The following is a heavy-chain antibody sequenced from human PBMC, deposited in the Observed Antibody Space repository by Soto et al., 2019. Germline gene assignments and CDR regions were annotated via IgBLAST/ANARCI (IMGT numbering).Heavy chain of an antibody. J-gene: IGHJ6*02. CDR1: GFTFSIYG. CDR2: ISYDGSNK. Sequence: LRLSFAASGFTFSIYGIHCFRQSPGKGLDWWAVISYDGSNKYYADSVKVRFTISRDNSNNTPYLQMNSLRAEDTAVYYCAKEGVTGTNWNWGYYYYGMDVWGQGTTVTVSS. CDR3: AKEGVTGTNWNWGYYYYGMDV. V-gene: IGHV3-30*18. D-gene: IGHD1-7*01.